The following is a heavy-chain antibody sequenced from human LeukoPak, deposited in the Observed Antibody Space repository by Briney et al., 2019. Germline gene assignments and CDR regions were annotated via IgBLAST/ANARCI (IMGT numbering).Heavy chain of an antibody. CDR2: ISGSGGST. CDR3: ARDPYSGTYSDYYYYYMDV. V-gene: IGHV3-23*01. CDR1: GFTFSSYG. J-gene: IGHJ6*03. D-gene: IGHD1-26*01. Sequence: GGSLRLSCAASGFTFSSYGMSWVRQAPGKGLEWVSAISGSGGSTYYADSVKGRFTISRDNAKNSLFLQLNSLRAEDTAVYYCARDPYSGTYSDYYYYYMDVWGKGTTVTVSS.